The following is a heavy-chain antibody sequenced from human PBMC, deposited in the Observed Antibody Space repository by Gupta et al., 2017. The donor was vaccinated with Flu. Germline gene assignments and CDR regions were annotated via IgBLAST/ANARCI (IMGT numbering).Heavy chain of an antibody. J-gene: IGHJ4*02. D-gene: IGHD3-3*01. CDR2: IDGVSSRP. CDR1: GFIFKDYY. V-gene: IGHV3-11*05. Sequence: QVQLAESGGGLVKPGGSLTLSCKASGFIFKDYYMAWFRQASGQGLEWSASIDGVSSRPDHAHSLKGRFTIYRDNARNSVFLEMNSLRVDDTAVYYCVRDHYDYLSGFAEFDYWGQGTHVSVSA. CDR3: VRDHYDYLSGFAEFDY.